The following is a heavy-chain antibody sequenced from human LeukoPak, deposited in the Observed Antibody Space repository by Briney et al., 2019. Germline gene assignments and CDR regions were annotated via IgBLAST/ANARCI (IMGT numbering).Heavy chain of an antibody. Sequence: SSVKVSCMASGYTFSAYSIHWVRQAPGQGLEWMGWINPDSGDTNYAQKFQGWVTMTRDTSISTAYMEVRRLRSDDTAVYYCARGSGSYWWFDSWGQGTLVTVSS. CDR3: ARGSGSYWWFDS. CDR1: GYTFSAYS. D-gene: IGHD1-26*01. V-gene: IGHV1-2*04. J-gene: IGHJ5*01. CDR2: INPDSGDT.